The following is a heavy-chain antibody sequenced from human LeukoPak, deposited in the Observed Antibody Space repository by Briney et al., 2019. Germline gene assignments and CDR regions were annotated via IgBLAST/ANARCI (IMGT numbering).Heavy chain of an antibody. Sequence: ETLSLTCSVYGGSFSSYYWSWIRQPPGKGLEWIGEINDSGGTNYNPSLKSRFTISVDTPKNQFSLKLSSVTAADTAVYYCARHSWGRRGGGRGYYFDYWGQGTLVTVSS. D-gene: IGHD2-15*01. V-gene: IGHV4-34*01. CDR2: INDSGGT. CDR1: GGSFSSYY. J-gene: IGHJ4*02. CDR3: ARHSWGRRGGGRGYYFDY.